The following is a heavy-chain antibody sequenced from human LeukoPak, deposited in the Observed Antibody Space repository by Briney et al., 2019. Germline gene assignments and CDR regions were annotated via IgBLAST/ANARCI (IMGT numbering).Heavy chain of an antibody. Sequence: GGSLRLSCALSGFTFRIYATRGVRGAPEEGGAWVSAMSGSGGSTYYADSVYRHYTISIDNSKNTLYLQMNSLRAEDTAVYYCANRYSCFDYWGQGTLVTVSS. CDR1: GFTFRIYA. CDR2: MSGSGGST. CDR3: ANRYSCFDY. J-gene: IGHJ4*02. D-gene: IGHD2-15*01. V-gene: IGHV3-23*01.